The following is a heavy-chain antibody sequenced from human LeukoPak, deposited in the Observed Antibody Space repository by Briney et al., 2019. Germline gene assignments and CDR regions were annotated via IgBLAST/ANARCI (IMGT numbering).Heavy chain of an antibody. Sequence: GGSLRLSCAASGFTFSSYWMSWVRQAPGKGLEWVANIKQDGSEKYYVDSVKGRFTISRDNAKNSLYLQMNSLRAEDTAVYYCARGWDSSGWYQEYYFDYWGQGTLVTVSS. CDR1: GFTFSSYW. D-gene: IGHD6-19*01. V-gene: IGHV3-7*01. CDR3: ARGWDSSGWYQEYYFDY. J-gene: IGHJ4*02. CDR2: IKQDGSEK.